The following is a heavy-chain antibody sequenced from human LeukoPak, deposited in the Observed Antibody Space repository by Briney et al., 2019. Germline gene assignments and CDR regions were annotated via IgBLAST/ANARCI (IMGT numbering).Heavy chain of an antibody. CDR3: TTDRKH. Sequence: PGGSLRLSCAASGFTFSSYEMNWVRQAPGKGLEWVGRIKSKTAGGTTDYAAPVKGRFTISRDDSKNTLYLQMNSLKTEDTAVYYCTTDRKHWGQGTLVTVSS. CDR2: IKSKTAGGTT. J-gene: IGHJ1*01. CDR1: GFTFSSYE. V-gene: IGHV3-15*01.